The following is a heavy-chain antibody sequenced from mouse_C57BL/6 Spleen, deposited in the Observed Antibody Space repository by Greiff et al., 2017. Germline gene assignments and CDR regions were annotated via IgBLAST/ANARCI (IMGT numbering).Heavy chain of an antibody. CDR2: INYDGSST. V-gene: IGHV5-16*01. D-gene: IGHD1-1*01. J-gene: IGHJ1*03. CDR1: GFTFSDYY. CDR3: AREASSYGYFDV. Sequence: DVMLVESEGGLVQPGSSMKLSCTASGFTFSDYYMAWVRQVPEKGLEWVANINYDGSSTYYLDSLKSRFIISRDNAKNILYLQMSSLKSEDTATYYCAREASSYGYFDVWGTGTTVTVSS.